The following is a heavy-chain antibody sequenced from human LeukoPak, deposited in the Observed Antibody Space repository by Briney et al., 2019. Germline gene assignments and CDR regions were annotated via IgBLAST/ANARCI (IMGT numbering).Heavy chain of an antibody. Sequence: SETLSLTCAVSGDSITSDKWWTWVRQPPGKGLEWIGEIHHSKSSNYYPSLKSRVTISVDKSKNQFSLELNSVTAADTAVYYCARDRTGPLSYYYGIDPWGQGTLVTVSS. D-gene: IGHD3-10*01. CDR3: ARDRTGPLSYYYGIDP. CDR2: IHHSKSS. J-gene: IGHJ5*02. CDR1: GDSITSDKW. V-gene: IGHV4-4*02.